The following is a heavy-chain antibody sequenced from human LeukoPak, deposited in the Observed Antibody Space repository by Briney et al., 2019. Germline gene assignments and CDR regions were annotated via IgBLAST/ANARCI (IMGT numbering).Heavy chain of an antibody. CDR3: HWGASRDPYDY. V-gene: IGHV3-49*04. Sequence: GGSLRLSCTASGFSFSGYAMSWVRQAPGKGLEWVAFISSSTYGWTIEYAASVKGRFSISRDDSKSIAYLQMNSLKSEDTAVYYCHWGASRDPYDYWGQGTLVTVPS. CDR2: ISSSTYGWTI. D-gene: IGHD3-16*01. CDR1: GFSFSGYA. J-gene: IGHJ4*02.